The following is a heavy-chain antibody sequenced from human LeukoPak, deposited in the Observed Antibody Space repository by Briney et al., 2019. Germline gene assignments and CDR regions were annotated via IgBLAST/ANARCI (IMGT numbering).Heavy chain of an antibody. CDR2: IYSDGST. J-gene: IGHJ4*02. CDR3: ARDLAAGGTYPHY. CDR1: GFTVSSNY. D-gene: IGHD6-13*01. V-gene: IGHV3-53*01. Sequence: GGSLRLSCAASGFTVSSNYMSWVRQAPGKGPEWVSVIYSDGSTYYADSVKGRFTISRDTSKNTLYLQMNSLRTEDTAVFYCARDLAAGGTYPHYWGQGTLVSVSS.